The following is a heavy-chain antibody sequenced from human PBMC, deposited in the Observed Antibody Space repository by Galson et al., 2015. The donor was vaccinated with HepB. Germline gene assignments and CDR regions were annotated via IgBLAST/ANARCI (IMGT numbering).Heavy chain of an antibody. CDR1: GFTFSSYS. J-gene: IGHJ4*02. Sequence: SLRLSCAASGFTFSSYSMNWVRQAPGKGLEWVSYISSSSSTIYYADSVKGRFTISRDNAKNSLYLQMNSLRAEDTAVYYCARGEEERITIFTQNFDYWGQGTLVTVSS. CDR3: ARGEEERITIFTQNFDY. V-gene: IGHV3-48*01. D-gene: IGHD3-9*01. CDR2: ISSSSSTI.